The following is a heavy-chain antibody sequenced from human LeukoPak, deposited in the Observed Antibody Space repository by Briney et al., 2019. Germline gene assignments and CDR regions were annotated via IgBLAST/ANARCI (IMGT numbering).Heavy chain of an antibody. Sequence: SVKVSCKASGGTFSSYAISWVRQAPGQGLEWMGRIIPILGIANYAQKFQGRVTITADKSTSTAYMELSSLRSEDTAVYYCARSPWTTVTSYYFDYWGQETLVTVSS. CDR3: ARSPWTTVTSYYFDY. D-gene: IGHD4-17*01. J-gene: IGHJ4*02. V-gene: IGHV1-69*04. CDR1: GGTFSSYA. CDR2: IIPILGIA.